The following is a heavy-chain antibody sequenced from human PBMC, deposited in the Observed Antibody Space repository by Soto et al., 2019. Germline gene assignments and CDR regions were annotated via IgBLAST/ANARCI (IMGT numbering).Heavy chain of an antibody. J-gene: IGHJ4*02. V-gene: IGHV4-59*01. D-gene: IGHD3-9*01. CDR2: IYYSGST. CDR3: ARVDDWSPFDY. Sequence: SETLSLTCTVSGGSISSYYWSWIRQPPGKGLEWIGYIYYSGSTSYNPSLKSRVTISVDTSKNQFSLKLSSVTAADTAVYYCARVDDWSPFDYWGQGTLVTVSS. CDR1: GGSISSYY.